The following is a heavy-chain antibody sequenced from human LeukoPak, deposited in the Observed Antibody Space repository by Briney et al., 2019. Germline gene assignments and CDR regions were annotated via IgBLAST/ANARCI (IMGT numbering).Heavy chain of an antibody. J-gene: IGHJ4*02. D-gene: IGHD1-26*01. CDR3: TRVRLGAATRYFDY. Sequence: GGSLRLSCAASGFTFSDHYMDWVRLPPGKGLEWVGRIRNKANSYGTEYAASVKDRFTISRDDSKSSLYLQMNSLRSEDTALYYSTRVRLGAATRYFDYWGQGTLVTVSS. CDR2: IRNKANSYGT. V-gene: IGHV3-72*01. CDR1: GFTFSDHY.